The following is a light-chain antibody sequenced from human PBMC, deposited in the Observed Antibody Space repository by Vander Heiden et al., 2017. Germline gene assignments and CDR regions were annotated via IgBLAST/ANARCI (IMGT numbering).Light chain of an antibody. Sequence: EIVLTQSPGTLSLSPGERATLSCRASQGLPSNYLAWYQQKPGQAPRLLLYGASTRATGIPGRFTGGGSETDFTLTITRLEPEDFAVYYWQQDGKSPTFGQGTKLEIK. CDR3: QQDGKSPT. V-gene: IGKV3-20*01. CDR1: QGLPSNY. CDR2: GAS. J-gene: IGKJ1*01.